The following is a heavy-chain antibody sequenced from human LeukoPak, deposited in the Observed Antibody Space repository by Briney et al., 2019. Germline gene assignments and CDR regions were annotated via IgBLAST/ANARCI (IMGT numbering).Heavy chain of an antibody. Sequence: PSETLSLTCTVSGGSISSSSYYWGWIRQPPGKGLEWIGTIYYSGSTYYNPSLKSRVTISVDTSKNQFSLKLSSVTAADTAVYYCARELQYYYDSSGYVDYWGQGTLVTVSS. D-gene: IGHD3-22*01. CDR1: GGSISSSSYY. V-gene: IGHV4-39*07. J-gene: IGHJ4*02. CDR2: IYYSGST. CDR3: ARELQYYYDSSGYVDY.